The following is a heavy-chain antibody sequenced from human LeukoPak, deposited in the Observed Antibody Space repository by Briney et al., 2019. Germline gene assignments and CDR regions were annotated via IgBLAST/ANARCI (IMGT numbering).Heavy chain of an antibody. CDR1: GYTFTSYY. J-gene: IGHJ4*02. CDR2: INPSGGST. D-gene: IGHD6-13*01. Sequence: ASVKVSCKESGYTFTSYYMHWVRQAPGQGLEWMGIINPSGGSTSYAQKFQGRVTMTRDTSTSTVYMELSSLRSEDTAVYYCARARTIAADDYWGQGTLVTVSS. V-gene: IGHV1-46*03. CDR3: ARARTIAADDY.